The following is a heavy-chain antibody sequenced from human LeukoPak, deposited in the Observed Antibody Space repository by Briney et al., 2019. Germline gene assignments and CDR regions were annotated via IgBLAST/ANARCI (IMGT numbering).Heavy chain of an antibody. CDR3: ARDGTSTDDY. Sequence: ASVRDSCKTTGYTFSNFGISWVRQAPGQGLEWMGWISGNNDNPNYGQKFQGRFTVTTDSSTSTAYMELRNLTFDDTAVYYCARDGTSTDDYWGQGTLVTVSS. D-gene: IGHD2-2*01. J-gene: IGHJ4*02. CDR2: ISGNNDNP. CDR1: GYTFSNFG. V-gene: IGHV1-18*01.